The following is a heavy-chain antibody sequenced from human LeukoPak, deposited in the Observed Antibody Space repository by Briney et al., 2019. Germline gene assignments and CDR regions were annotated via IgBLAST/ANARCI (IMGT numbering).Heavy chain of an antibody. CDR2: MNSDGSST. Sequence: GGSLSLSCAASGFTFSSYWMHWVRQAPGKGLVWVSRMNSDGSSTSYADSVKGRFTISRDNAKNTLYLQMNSLRAEDTAVYYCARAPRGYSYGYPYYYGMDVWGQGTTVTVSS. V-gene: IGHV3-74*01. D-gene: IGHD5-18*01. CDR1: GFTFSSYW. J-gene: IGHJ6*02. CDR3: ARAPRGYSYGYPYYYGMDV.